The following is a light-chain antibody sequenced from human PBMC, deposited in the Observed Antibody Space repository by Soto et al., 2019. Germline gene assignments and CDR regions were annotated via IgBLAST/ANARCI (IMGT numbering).Light chain of an antibody. CDR3: QQYENPHT. J-gene: IGKJ5*01. Sequence: IRMTXSHNLGVVSVRQRLIITGRASQTISTWLAWNKQKTGKXPXXXIYDAYNLQSGVTSRFSGSGYGTDFTFTISRLQNEDSPTYSCQQYENPHTFCHGTRLEI. V-gene: IGKV1-5*01. CDR2: DAY. CDR1: QTISTW.